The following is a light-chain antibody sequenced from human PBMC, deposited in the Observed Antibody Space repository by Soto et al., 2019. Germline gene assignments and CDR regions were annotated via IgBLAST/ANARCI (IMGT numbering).Light chain of an antibody. J-gene: IGLJ3*02. CDR1: SSDVGSYDR. V-gene: IGLV2-18*02. CDR3: SSYKGSGTVL. Sequence: QSALTQPPSVSGSPGQSVTISCSETSSDVGSYDRVSWYQQSPGTAPKLVIYEVNNRPSGVPDRLSGSKSGTTAYLTISGLQADDEADYYCSSYKGSGTVLFGGGTKVTVL. CDR2: EVN.